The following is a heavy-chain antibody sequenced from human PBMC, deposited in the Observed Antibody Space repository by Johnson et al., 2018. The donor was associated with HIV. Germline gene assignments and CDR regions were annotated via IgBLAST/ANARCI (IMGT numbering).Heavy chain of an antibody. D-gene: IGHD2-15*01. V-gene: IGHV3-7*05. CDR3: VRDLPYCSGGFCQTDGFDI. CDR2: INHDGSEK. CDR1: GFMFGTYW. Sequence: VQLVESGGGLVQPGGPLRLSCAASGFMFGTYWMSWVRQGPGKGLEWVGNINHDGSEKYYVGSVKGRFTISRDNTKNSLYLQMNSLRVEDTAVYYCVRDLPYCSGGFCQTDGFDIWGQGTMVTASS. J-gene: IGHJ3*02.